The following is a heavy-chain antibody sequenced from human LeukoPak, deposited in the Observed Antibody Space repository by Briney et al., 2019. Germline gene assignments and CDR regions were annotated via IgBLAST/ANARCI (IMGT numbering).Heavy chain of an antibody. CDR1: GVSISSSSYY. D-gene: IGHD2-8*01. CDR2: IYYSGST. CDR3: ARQGGYCTNGVCSRLSYFDL. J-gene: IGHJ4*02. Sequence: KASETLSLTCTVSGVSISSSSYYWGWIRQPPGKGLEWIGSIYYSGSTYYNPSLKSRVTISVDTPKNQFSLKLRSVTAADTAVYYCARQGGYCTNGVCSRLSYFDLSGEGGLVTVSS. V-gene: IGHV4-39*01.